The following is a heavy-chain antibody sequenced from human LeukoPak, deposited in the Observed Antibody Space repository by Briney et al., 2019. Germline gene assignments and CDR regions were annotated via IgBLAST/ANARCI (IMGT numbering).Heavy chain of an antibody. V-gene: IGHV3-23*01. Sequence: GGSLRLSCAASGFTFSSFPMSWVRQAPEKGLEWVSAISGTGYTTSYAVSVKGRFTISRDNSKNTLYLQMNSLRAEDTALYYCAKHDYGDYRDFDHWGQGTLVTVSS. CDR3: AKHDYGDYRDFDH. J-gene: IGHJ4*02. CDR1: GFTFSSFP. CDR2: ISGTGYTT. D-gene: IGHD4-17*01.